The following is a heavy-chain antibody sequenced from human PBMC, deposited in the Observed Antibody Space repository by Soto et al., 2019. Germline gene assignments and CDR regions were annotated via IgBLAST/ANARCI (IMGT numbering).Heavy chain of an antibody. CDR2: IYPGDSDT. Sequence: SLKLSCPGSGYSFTNYWIGWVRQMPGKGLEWMGIIYPGDSDTRYSPSFQGQVIISVDQSISTAYLQWSSLQASDTAMYYCARQDYNYAYLDFWGQGTLVTVSS. D-gene: IGHD5-18*01. CDR1: GYSFTNYW. J-gene: IGHJ4*02. V-gene: IGHV5-51*01. CDR3: ARQDYNYAYLDF.